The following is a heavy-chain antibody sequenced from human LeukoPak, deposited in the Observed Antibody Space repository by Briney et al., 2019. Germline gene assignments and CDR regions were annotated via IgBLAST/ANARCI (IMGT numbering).Heavy chain of an antibody. D-gene: IGHD5-24*01. CDR2: IYYGGTT. V-gene: IGHV4-59*03. CDR3: AGSRRAGFFDY. Sequence: PSETLSLTCTVSGGSISGHYWTWIRQTPGRGLEWIGYIYYGGTTSYSPSLKSRVTFSIDTSKNQFSLKLSSVTAADTAVCYCAGSRRAGFFDYWGQGTLVTVSS. J-gene: IGHJ4*02. CDR1: GGSISGHY.